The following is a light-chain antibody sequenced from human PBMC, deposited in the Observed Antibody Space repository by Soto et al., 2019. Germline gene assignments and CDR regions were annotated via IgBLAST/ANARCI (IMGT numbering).Light chain of an antibody. CDR3: QYYDSWPPL. J-gene: IGKJ3*01. Sequence: EIVMTQSPTTLSVSPGERATLSCRASQSVRDNLAWYQQKPGQAPRLLIYGASTRATGIPARFSGSGSGTEFTLTISSLQSADFAVYYGQYYDSWPPLFGPGTKVDIK. V-gene: IGKV3-15*01. CDR1: QSVRDN. CDR2: GAS.